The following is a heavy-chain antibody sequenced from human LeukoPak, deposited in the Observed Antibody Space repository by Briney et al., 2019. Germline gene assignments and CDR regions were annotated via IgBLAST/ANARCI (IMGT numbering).Heavy chain of an antibody. D-gene: IGHD6-19*01. CDR1: GGSFSGYY. V-gene: IGHV4-34*01. J-gene: IGHJ3*02. CDR2: INHSGST. CDR3: ARQGTLGIAVAGYDAFDI. Sequence: SETLSLTCAVYGGSFSGYYWSWIRQPPGKGLEWIGEINHSGSTNYNPSLKSRVTISVDTSKNQFSLKLSSVTAPDTAVYYCARQGTLGIAVAGYDAFDIWGQGTMVTVSS.